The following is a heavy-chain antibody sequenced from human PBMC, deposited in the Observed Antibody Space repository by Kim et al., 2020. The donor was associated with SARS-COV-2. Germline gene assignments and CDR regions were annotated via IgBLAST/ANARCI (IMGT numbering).Heavy chain of an antibody. V-gene: IGHV4-39*01. CDR2: IYYSGKS. D-gene: IGHD1-7*01. Sequence: SETLSLTCTVSGDSLNSNGYYWVWIRQPPGKGLDWIVSIYYSGKSYYNPSLSSRVTMSIHTSKSQFSLNLSSVTAADTAIYYCARQLELYYFFYYGLDVWGRGTTVTVSS. CDR3: ARQLELYYFFYYGLDV. J-gene: IGHJ6*02. CDR1: GDSLNSNGYY.